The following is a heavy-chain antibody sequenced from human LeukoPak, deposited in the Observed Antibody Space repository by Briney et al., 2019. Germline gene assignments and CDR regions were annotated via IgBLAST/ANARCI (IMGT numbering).Heavy chain of an antibody. J-gene: IGHJ4*02. CDR2: IYYSGST. D-gene: IGHD5-12*01. Sequence: SETLSLTCTVSGGSVSSGSYYWSWLRQPPGKGPEWIGYIYYSGSTNYNPSLKSRVAISVDTSKNQFSLKLSSVTAADTAVYDCARGLNSGWYVDYWGQGTLVTVSS. CDR3: ARGLNSGWYVDY. V-gene: IGHV4-61*01. CDR1: GGSVSSGSYY.